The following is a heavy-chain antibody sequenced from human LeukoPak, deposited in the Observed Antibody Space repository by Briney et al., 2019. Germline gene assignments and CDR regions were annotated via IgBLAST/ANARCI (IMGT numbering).Heavy chain of an antibody. J-gene: IGHJ4*02. Sequence: GGSLRLSCAASGFTFSSYGMHWVRQAPGKGLEWVAVISYDGSNKYYADSVKGRFTISRDNSKNTLYLQMNSLRAEDTAVYYCVKEFFGSYSGSGSYFDYWGQGTLVTVSS. CDR2: ISYDGSNK. D-gene: IGHD3-10*01. V-gene: IGHV3-30*18. CDR1: GFTFSSYG. CDR3: VKEFFGSYSGSGSYFDY.